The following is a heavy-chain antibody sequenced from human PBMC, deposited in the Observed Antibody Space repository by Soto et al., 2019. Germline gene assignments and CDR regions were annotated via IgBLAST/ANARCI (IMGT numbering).Heavy chain of an antibody. V-gene: IGHV3-48*01. CDR2: ISSSSSTI. CDR1: GFTFSSNS. D-gene: IGHD3-3*01. Sequence: EVQVVESGGGLVQPGGSLRLSCAASGFTFSSNSMNWVRQAPGKGLEWISYISSSSSTIYADSVKGRFTISRDNAKNSLYLQMNSLRAEDTAVYYCARVIWSGHLTSDLWGQGTLVTVSS. J-gene: IGHJ5*02. CDR3: ARVIWSGHLTSDL.